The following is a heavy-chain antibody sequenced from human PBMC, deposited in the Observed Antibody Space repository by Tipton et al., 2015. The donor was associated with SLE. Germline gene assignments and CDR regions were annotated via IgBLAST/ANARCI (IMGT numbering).Heavy chain of an antibody. D-gene: IGHD2-21*01. Sequence: TLSLTCAVYGGSFSGYYWTWVRQPPGTGLEWIGEINHSGNTNYNSSLKSRVSISMDTSKNQFSLKLTSVTAADTAVYYCARDVVADWYFDLWGRGTLVTVSS. CDR2: INHSGNT. CDR3: ARDVVADWYFDL. CDR1: GGSFSGYY. V-gene: IGHV4-34*01. J-gene: IGHJ2*01.